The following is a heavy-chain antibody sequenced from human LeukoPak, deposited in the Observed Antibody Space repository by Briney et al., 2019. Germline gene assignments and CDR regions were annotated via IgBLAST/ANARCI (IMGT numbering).Heavy chain of an antibody. CDR1: GYTFSSYD. CDR2: ISAYNGNT. Sequence: ASVKVSCKASGYTFSSYDISWVRQAPGQGLGWMGWISAYNGNTNYAQKFQGRVTMTTDTSTSTAHMELRSLRSDDTAVYYCARDSGGWLDYWGQGTLVTVSS. J-gene: IGHJ4*02. V-gene: IGHV1-18*01. CDR3: ARDSGGWLDY. D-gene: IGHD6-19*01.